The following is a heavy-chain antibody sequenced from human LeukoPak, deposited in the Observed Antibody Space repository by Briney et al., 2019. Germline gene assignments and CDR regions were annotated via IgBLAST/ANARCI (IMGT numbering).Heavy chain of an antibody. J-gene: IGHJ4*02. Sequence: PSETLSLTCTVSGGSISSYYWSWIRQPPGKGLEWIGYIYYSGSTNYNPSLKSRVTISVDTSKNQFSLKLSSVTAADTAVYYCARGNYYAPDYWGQGTLVTVSS. CDR1: GGSISSYY. CDR3: ARGNYYAPDY. CDR2: IYYSGST. V-gene: IGHV4-59*08. D-gene: IGHD3-10*01.